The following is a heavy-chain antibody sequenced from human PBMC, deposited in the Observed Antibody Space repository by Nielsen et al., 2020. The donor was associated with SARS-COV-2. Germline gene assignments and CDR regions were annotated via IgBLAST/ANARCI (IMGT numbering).Heavy chain of an antibody. CDR1: GFTFSSYG. CDR2: ISSSSSYI. CDR3: AKDISYYYDSSGYPGVAY. V-gene: IGHV3-21*04. D-gene: IGHD3-22*01. Sequence: GESLKISCAASGFTFSSYGMHWVRQAPGKGLEWVSSISSSSSYIYYADSVKGRFTISRDNAKNSLYLRMNSLRTEDTALYYCAKDISYYYDSSGYPGVAYWGQGTLVTVSS. J-gene: IGHJ4*02.